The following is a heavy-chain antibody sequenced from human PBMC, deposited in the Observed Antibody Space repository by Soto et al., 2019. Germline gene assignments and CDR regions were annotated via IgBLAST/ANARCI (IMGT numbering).Heavy chain of an antibody. CDR1: GFTFSSYS. J-gene: IGHJ6*02. CDR3: ANDRSYYNILTDEYYYYYGMDV. D-gene: IGHD3-9*01. Sequence: EVQLVESGGGLVQPGGSLRLSCAASGFTFSSYSMNWVRQAPGKGLEWVSYISSSSSTIYYADSVKGRFTISRDNAKNPLYLQINRLTAEDAAVYYCANDRSYYNILTDEYYYYYGMDVWGQGTTVTVSS. CDR2: ISSSSSTI. V-gene: IGHV3-48*01.